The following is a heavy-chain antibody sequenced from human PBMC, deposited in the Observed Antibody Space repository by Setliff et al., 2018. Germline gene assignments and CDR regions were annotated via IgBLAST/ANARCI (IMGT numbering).Heavy chain of an antibody. CDR1: GGSISSGDYY. Sequence: SETLSLTRTVSGGSISSGDYYWSWIRQPPGKGLEWIGYIYSSGSTYYNPSLKSRVSISVDTSKNQFSLKLSSVTAADTAVYYCARESRYYYDNLGTLDYWGQGTLVTVSS. CDR3: ARESRYYYDNLGTLDY. J-gene: IGHJ4*02. V-gene: IGHV4-30-4*08. CDR2: IYSSGST. D-gene: IGHD3-22*01.